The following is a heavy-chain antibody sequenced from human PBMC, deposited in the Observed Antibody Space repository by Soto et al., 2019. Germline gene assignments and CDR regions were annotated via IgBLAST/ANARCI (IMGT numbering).Heavy chain of an antibody. V-gene: IGHV6-1*01. D-gene: IGHD2-15*01. J-gene: IGHJ6*02. CDR2: IYYRSQWFH. CDR1: GDSVSSNGAC. CDR3: ARVHCSAGTCLYGLDF. Sequence: SQTLSLTCVISGDSVSSNGACWNWIRQSPSRGLQWLGRIYYRSQWFHDYAASVESRMAINPDTSRNQFSLQLNYVTPEDTAVYYCARVHCSAGTCLYGLDFWGQGTTVTVSS.